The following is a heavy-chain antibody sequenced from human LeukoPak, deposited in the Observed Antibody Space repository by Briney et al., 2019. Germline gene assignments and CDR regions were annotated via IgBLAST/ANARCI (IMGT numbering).Heavy chain of an antibody. J-gene: IGHJ3*02. Sequence: GESLKISCKGPGYSFTNYWIGWVRQMPGKGLEWMGMFYPGDSDTRYSPSFEGLVTISADKSISTAYVQWSSLKASDTAMYYCARKHFYDSSGLDDAFDIWGQGTMVIVSS. D-gene: IGHD3-22*01. CDR3: ARKHFYDSSGLDDAFDI. CDR1: GYSFTNYW. CDR2: FYPGDSDT. V-gene: IGHV5-51*03.